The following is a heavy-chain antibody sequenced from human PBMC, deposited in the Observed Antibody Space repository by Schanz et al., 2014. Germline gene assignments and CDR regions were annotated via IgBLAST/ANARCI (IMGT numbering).Heavy chain of an antibody. CDR2: IFTDGRT. CDR1: GFAVDNYY. Sequence: EVQLVASGGGLVQPGGSLRLSCAASGFAVDNYYMSCVRQAPGRGLEWVSIIFTDGRTYYADSVKGRFTISRDNAKNTLYLQMNSLRAEDTAVYYCARPALWFGDNCFDPWGQGTLVTVSS. J-gene: IGHJ5*02. CDR3: ARPALWFGDNCFDP. D-gene: IGHD3-10*01. V-gene: IGHV3-66*01.